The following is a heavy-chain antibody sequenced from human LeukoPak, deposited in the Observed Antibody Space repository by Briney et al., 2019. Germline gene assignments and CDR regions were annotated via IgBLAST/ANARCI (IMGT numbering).Heavy chain of an antibody. CDR2: MNPNSGNT. Sequence: GASVKVSCKASGYTFTSYDINWVRQATGQGLEWMGWMNPNSGNTGYAQKFQGRVTMTRNTSISTAYMELSSLRSEDTAVYYCARGHGDYDSSGYYYVYIFDYWGQGTLVTVSS. D-gene: IGHD3-22*01. CDR1: GYTFTSYD. CDR3: ARGHGDYDSSGYYYVYIFDY. V-gene: IGHV1-8*01. J-gene: IGHJ4*02.